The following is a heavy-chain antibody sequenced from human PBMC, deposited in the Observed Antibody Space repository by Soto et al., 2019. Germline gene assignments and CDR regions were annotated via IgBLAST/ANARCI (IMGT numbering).Heavy chain of an antibody. CDR2: IYYSGIT. V-gene: IGHV4-59*01. Sequence: SETLSLTCTVSGGSISSYYWSWIRQPPGKGLEWIGYIYYSGITNYNPSLKSRVTISVDTSKNQFSLKLSSVTAADTAVYYCARYKSNYYYGMDVWGKGTTVTVS. J-gene: IGHJ6*04. CDR3: ARYKSNYYYGMDV. CDR1: GGSISSYY. D-gene: IGHD1-20*01.